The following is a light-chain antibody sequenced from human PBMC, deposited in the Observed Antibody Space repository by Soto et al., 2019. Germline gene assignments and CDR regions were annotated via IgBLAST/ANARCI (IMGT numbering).Light chain of an antibody. Sequence: DIVMTQSPDSMAVSLGERATINCKSSQSVLYSSNNKNYVAWYQQKPGQPPKLLIYWASTRKSGVPDRFSGSASGTDFTLTISSLQAEDVAVYYCQQHYTTPPTFGPGTKVDIK. V-gene: IGKV4-1*01. CDR1: QSVLYSSNNKNY. CDR3: QQHYTTPPT. CDR2: WAS. J-gene: IGKJ3*01.